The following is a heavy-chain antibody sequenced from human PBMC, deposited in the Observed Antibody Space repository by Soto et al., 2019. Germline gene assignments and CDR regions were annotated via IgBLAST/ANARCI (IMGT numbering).Heavy chain of an antibody. Sequence: KVSCRASGGTFSSYTISWVRQAPGQGLEWMGRIIPILGIANYAQKFQGRVTITADKSTSTAYMELSSLRSEDTAVYYCARVDCSGGSCYFDYWGQGTLVTVSS. CDR1: GGTFSSYT. V-gene: IGHV1-69*02. CDR3: ARVDCSGGSCYFDY. J-gene: IGHJ4*02. CDR2: IIPILGIA. D-gene: IGHD2-15*01.